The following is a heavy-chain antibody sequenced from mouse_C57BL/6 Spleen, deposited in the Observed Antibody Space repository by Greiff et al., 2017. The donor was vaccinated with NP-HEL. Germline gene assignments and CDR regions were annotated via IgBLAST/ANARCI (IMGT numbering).Heavy chain of an antibody. V-gene: IGHV1-26*01. CDR1: GYTFTDHY. CDR2: INPNNGGT. CDR3: ARSGFDY. Sequence: VQLQQSGPELVKPGASVKISCKASGYTFTDHYMNWVKQSHGKSLEWIGDINPNNGGTSYNQKFKGKATLTVDKSSSTAYMELRSLTSEDSAVYYCARSGFDYWGQGTTLTVSS. D-gene: IGHD4-1*01. J-gene: IGHJ2*01.